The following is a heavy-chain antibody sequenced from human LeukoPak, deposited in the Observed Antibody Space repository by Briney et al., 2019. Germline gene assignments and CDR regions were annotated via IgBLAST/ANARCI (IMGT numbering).Heavy chain of an antibody. CDR2: INHSGYT. CDR3: TRMTTGHDY. V-gene: IGHV4-34*01. CDR1: GVSFNNYY. J-gene: IGHJ4*02. D-gene: IGHD4-17*01. Sequence: SETLSLTCAVSGVSFNNYYWSWVRQTPGKGLEWIGEINHSGYTNDSPSLKSRVTLSIDTSRKQFSLNLRSVAVADTGIYYCTRMTTGHDYWGQGTLVTVSS.